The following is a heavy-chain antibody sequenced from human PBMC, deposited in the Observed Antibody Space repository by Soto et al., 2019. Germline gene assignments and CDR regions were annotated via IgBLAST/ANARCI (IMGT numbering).Heavy chain of an antibody. D-gene: IGHD1-26*01. CDR2: IGVYANT. J-gene: IGHJ4*02. CDR3: AKESTVGSPGDYFDS. Sequence: EVELLESGGDLVQPGGSLRLSCAASGFTFSSYDMNWVRQAPGKGLEWVSAIGVYANTYYADSVKGRFTISRDDSRNTVHLQLNSLRVDDPAVYYCAKESTVGSPGDYFDSWGQGTLVTVSS. CDR1: GFTFSSYD. V-gene: IGHV3-23*01.